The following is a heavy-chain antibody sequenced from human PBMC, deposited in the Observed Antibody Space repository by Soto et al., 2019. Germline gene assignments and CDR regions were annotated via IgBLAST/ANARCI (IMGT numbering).Heavy chain of an antibody. Sequence: QVQLQESGPGLVKPSQTLSLTCSVSGASISSGGYYWNWIRQHPGKGLEWIGYIYYSGTTYYNPSLTRRVTISVDTSKNPVSLKLGCVTAADTAVYYCAASCVGCGGFNYYGMDVWGQGTTVTVSS. CDR3: AASCVGCGGFNYYGMDV. CDR1: GASISSGGYY. D-gene: IGHD2-21*01. J-gene: IGHJ6*02. CDR2: IYYSGTT. V-gene: IGHV4-31*03.